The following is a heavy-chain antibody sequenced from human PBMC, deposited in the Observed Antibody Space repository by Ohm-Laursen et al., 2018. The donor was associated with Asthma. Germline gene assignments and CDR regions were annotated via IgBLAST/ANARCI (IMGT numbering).Heavy chain of an antibody. J-gene: IGHJ1*01. CDR3: ARIGTEWELPGREYSLHH. CDR1: GYTFNRYS. V-gene: IGHV3-21*01. CDR2: ISTASTFI. D-gene: IGHD1-26*01. Sequence: SLRLSCTAPGYTFNRYSIHWVRQVPGKGLEWVASISTASTFIYYADSVRGRFTTSRDNVKNSVYLQMNSLRAEDTALYYCARIGTEWELPGREYSLHHWGQGTQVTVSS.